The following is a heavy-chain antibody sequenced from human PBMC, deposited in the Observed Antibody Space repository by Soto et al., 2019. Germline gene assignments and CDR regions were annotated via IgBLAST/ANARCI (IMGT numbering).Heavy chain of an antibody. CDR3: ARDTAVSGSGRWFDP. J-gene: IGHJ5*02. V-gene: IGHV4-4*07. CDR1: GGSISGFY. CDR2: IYSSGTT. Sequence: LSLTCTVSGGSISGFYWSWIRQSAGKGLEWVGRIYSSGTTNYNLSLKGRVTMSVNTSKNQFSLRLTSVTAADTAVYYCARDTAVSGSGRWFDPWGQGAQVTVSS. D-gene: IGHD6-19*01.